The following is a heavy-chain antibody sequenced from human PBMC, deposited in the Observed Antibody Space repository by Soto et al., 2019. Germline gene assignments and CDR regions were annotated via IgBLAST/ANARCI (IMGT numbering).Heavy chain of an antibody. Sequence: EVQLVESGGGLVKPGGSLRLSCGGSGFIFSNAWMHWVRQAPGKGLERVGRIKSKIDGGTTDYTAPVKGRFTISRGDPKCKMFRQINSLRTEDTAVYYCTTDRPYDYDRRSHDHWGQGTVVTVSS. CDR3: TTDRPYDYDRRSHDH. CDR2: IKSKIDGGTT. CDR1: GFIFSNAW. D-gene: IGHD3-22*01. J-gene: IGHJ4*02. V-gene: IGHV3-15*07.